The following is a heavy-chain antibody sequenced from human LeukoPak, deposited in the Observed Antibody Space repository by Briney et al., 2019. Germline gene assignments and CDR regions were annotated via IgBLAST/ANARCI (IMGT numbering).Heavy chain of an antibody. Sequence: SETLSLTCTVSGGSISSYYWSWIRQPPGKGLEWIGYIYYSGSTNYNPSLKSRVAISVDTSKNQFSLKLSSVTAADTAVYYCARLPIAADAFDIWGQGTMVTVSS. CDR3: ARLPIAADAFDI. J-gene: IGHJ3*02. D-gene: IGHD6-13*01. CDR1: GGSISSYY. V-gene: IGHV4-59*08. CDR2: IYYSGST.